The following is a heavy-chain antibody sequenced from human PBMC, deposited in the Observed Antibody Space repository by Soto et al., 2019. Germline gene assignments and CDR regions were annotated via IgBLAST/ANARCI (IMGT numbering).Heavy chain of an antibody. CDR3: ATLSYGQRRYFDN. CDR1: KFTFGDYW. V-gene: IGHV3-7*01. Sequence: EVQLVQSGGGLVRPGGSLRLSCAVPKFTFGDYWMSWVRQAPGKGLEWISNIKQDGSDKNYADSVKGRFTISRDNADNSMYLQMNSLRADDTAVYYCATLSYGQRRYFDNWGQGTLVTVSS. J-gene: IGHJ4*02. D-gene: IGHD3-16*02. CDR2: IKQDGSDK.